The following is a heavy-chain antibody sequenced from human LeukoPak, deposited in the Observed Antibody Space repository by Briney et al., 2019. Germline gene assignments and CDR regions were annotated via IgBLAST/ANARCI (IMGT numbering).Heavy chain of an antibody. CDR3: ASSGLSRFGF. D-gene: IGHD2/OR15-2a*01. Sequence: GGSLRLSCAASGFTFSKYAMSWVRQAPGKGLEWVSAFSGSGGSTYYADSVKGRFTISRDNSKNTLYLQMNSLRAEDTAVYYCASSGLSRFGFWGQGTLVTVSS. CDR1: GFTFSKYA. J-gene: IGHJ4*02. V-gene: IGHV3-23*01. CDR2: FSGSGGST.